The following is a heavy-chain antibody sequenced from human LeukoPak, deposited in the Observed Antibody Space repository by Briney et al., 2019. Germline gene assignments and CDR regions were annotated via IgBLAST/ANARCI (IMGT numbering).Heavy chain of an antibody. CDR1: GGSFSGYY. CDR2: INHSGST. Sequence: PSETLSLTCAVYGGSFSGYYWSWIRQPPGRGLEWIGEINHSGSTNYNPSLKSRVTISVDTSKNQFSLKLSSVTAADTAVYYCARGRSNGWFYWGQEPWSPSPQ. CDR3: ARGRSNGWFY. D-gene: IGHD2-8*01. J-gene: IGHJ4*01. V-gene: IGHV4-34*01.